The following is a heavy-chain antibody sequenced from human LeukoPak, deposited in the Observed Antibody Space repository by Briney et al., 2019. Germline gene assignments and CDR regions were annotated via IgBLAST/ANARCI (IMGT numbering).Heavy chain of an antibody. CDR3: ARDQVAAGDNDAFDI. Sequence: WETLTLTCTVSGVSIVSYDMSWIRQSPGKGLEWVAYICYTRSTIYYASLKSRVTISVATSKNQFSLKLSSVTSADTAVYYCARDQVAAGDNDAFDIWGEGTMGSVSS. D-gene: IGHD6-13*01. CDR2: ICYTRST. V-gene: IGHV4-59*01. J-gene: IGHJ3*02. CDR1: GVSIVSYD.